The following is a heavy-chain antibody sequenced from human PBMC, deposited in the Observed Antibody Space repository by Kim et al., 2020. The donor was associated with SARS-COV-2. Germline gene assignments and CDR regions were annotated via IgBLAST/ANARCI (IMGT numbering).Heavy chain of an antibody. CDR3: ARDGPRVGASDY. D-gene: IGHD1-26*01. Sequence: GGSLRLSCAASGFTFSSYEMNWVRQAPGKGLEWVSYISSSGSTIYYADSVKGRFTISRDNAKNSLYLQMNSLRAEVTAVYYCARDGPRVGASDYWGQGTLVTVSS. CDR2: ISSSGSTI. CDR1: GFTFSSYE. V-gene: IGHV3-48*03. J-gene: IGHJ4*02.